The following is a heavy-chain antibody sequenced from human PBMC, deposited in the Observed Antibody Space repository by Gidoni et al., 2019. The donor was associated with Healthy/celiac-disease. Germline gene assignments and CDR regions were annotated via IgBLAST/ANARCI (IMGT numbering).Heavy chain of an antibody. CDR1: GFTFEDYA. CDR3: AKDGHSSNWYIDY. J-gene: IGHJ4*02. CDR2: ISWNTGII. V-gene: IGHV3-9*01. Sequence: EVQLVESGGGLVQPGRSLRLSFAASGFTFEDYAMHWVRQAPGKGLEWVSGISWNTGIIGYADSVKGRFTISRDNAKNSLYLQMNSLRAEDTAFYYCAKDGHSSNWYIDYWGQGTLVTVSS. D-gene: IGHD6-13*01.